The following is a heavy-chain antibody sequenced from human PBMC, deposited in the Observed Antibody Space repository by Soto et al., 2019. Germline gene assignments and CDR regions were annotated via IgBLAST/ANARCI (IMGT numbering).Heavy chain of an antibody. J-gene: IGHJ6*02. CDR2: NYSGGST. Sequence: PGGSLRLSCAASGFTVSSNYMSWVRQAPGKGQEWVSVNYSGGSTYYADSVKGRFTISRDNSKNTLYLQMNSLRAEDTAVYYCARDFVVVAAAGRGSDYYYGMDVWGQGTTVTVSS. CDR3: ARDFVVVAAAGRGSDYYYGMDV. CDR1: GFTVSSNY. V-gene: IGHV3-53*01. D-gene: IGHD6-13*01.